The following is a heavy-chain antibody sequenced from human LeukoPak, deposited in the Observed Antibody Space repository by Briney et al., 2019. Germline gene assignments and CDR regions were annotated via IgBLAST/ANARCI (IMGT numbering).Heavy chain of an antibody. D-gene: IGHD6-13*01. CDR3: ARDLADLIAAAGPIDY. CDR2: ISYDGSNK. J-gene: IGHJ4*02. Sequence: GGSLRLSCAASGFTFSSYAMHWVRQAPGKGLEWVAVISYDGSNKYYADSVKGRFTISRDNSKNTLYLQMNSLRAEDTAVYYCARDLADLIAAAGPIDYWGQGTLATVSS. V-gene: IGHV3-30*04. CDR1: GFTFSSYA.